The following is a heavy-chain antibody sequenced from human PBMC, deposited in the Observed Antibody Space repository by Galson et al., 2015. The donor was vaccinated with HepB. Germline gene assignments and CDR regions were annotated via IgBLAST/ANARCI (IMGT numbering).Heavy chain of an antibody. CDR3: ANSLYSSGWSVDY. V-gene: IGHV3-33*06. CDR2: IWYDGSNK. J-gene: IGHJ4*02. D-gene: IGHD6-19*01. Sequence: SLRLSCAASGFTFSSYGMHWVRQAPGKGLEWVAVIWYDGSNKYYADSVKGRFTISRDNSKNTLYLQMNSLRAEDTAVYYCANSLYSSGWSVDYWGQGTLVTVSS. CDR1: GFTFSSYG.